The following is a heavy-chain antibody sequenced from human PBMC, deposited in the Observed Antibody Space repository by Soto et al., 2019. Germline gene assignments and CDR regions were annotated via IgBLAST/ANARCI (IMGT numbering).Heavy chain of an antibody. V-gene: IGHV3-30*18. Sequence: GGPLRPPCAAPGFTFSSYGMPWVRQAPGKGLEWVAVISYDGSNKYYADSVKGRFTISRDNSKNTLYLQMNSLRAEDTAVYYCANSRSGSYPLGWCQGTLVTVSS. J-gene: IGHJ4*02. CDR1: GFTFSSYG. CDR2: ISYDGSNK. CDR3: ANSRSGSYPLG. D-gene: IGHD1-26*01.